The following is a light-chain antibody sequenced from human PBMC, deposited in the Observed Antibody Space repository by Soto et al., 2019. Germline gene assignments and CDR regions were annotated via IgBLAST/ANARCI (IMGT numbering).Light chain of an antibody. Sequence: IVLTQSPGTLSSSPGERATLSCRASQSVSTNNLAWYQQRPGQAPRPLIYGASRKTTVIPDRFSGSGSGTDFTLNISRLEHEEFAGYYCQQYYNSGWTFGQGTKVEIK. CDR3: QQYYNSGWT. CDR1: QSVSTNN. V-gene: IGKV3-20*01. J-gene: IGKJ1*01. CDR2: GAS.